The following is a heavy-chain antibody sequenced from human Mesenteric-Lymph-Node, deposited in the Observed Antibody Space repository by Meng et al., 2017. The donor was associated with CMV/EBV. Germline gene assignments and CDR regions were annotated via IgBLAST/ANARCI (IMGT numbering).Heavy chain of an antibody. CDR2: ISSSGDST. V-gene: IGHV3-20*04. J-gene: IGHJ5*02. D-gene: IGHD3-10*01. Sequence: LSWSEFGFSCEKYGMGWGRQGPGKGMEWVTGISSSGDSTSDGESVKGRFTITRDNAKNSLYMEMNSLRAEDTAFYYCARGDLGVWFDPWGRGTLVTVSS. CDR1: GFSCEKYG. CDR3: ARGDLGVWFDP.